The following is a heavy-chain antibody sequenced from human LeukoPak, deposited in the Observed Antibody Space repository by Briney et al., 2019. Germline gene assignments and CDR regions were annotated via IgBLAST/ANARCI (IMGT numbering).Heavy chain of an antibody. CDR2: ISYDGSNK. CDR1: GFTFGSYG. Sequence: PGRSLRLSCAASGFTFGSYGMHWVRQAPGKGLEWVAVISYDGSNKYYADSVKGRFTISRDNSKNTLYLQMNSLRAEDTAVYYCAKSTFDDFWSGALDYWGQGTLVTVSS. CDR3: AKSTFDDFWSGALDY. V-gene: IGHV3-30*18. J-gene: IGHJ4*02. D-gene: IGHD3-3*01.